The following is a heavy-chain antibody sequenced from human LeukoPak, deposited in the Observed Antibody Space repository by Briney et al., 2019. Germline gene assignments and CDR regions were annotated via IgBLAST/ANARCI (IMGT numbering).Heavy chain of an antibody. CDR2: FDPEVGET. J-gene: IGHJ3*02. CDR3: ARGGRWELPRPYAFDI. D-gene: IGHD1-26*01. Sequence: ASVKVSCKVSGYTLTELSMHWVRQAPGKGLEWMGGFDPEVGETIYAQKFRGRVTMTEDTSPDTAYMELRNLRSDDTAVYYCARGGRWELPRPYAFDIWGQGTMVTVSS. V-gene: IGHV1-24*01. CDR1: GYTLTELS.